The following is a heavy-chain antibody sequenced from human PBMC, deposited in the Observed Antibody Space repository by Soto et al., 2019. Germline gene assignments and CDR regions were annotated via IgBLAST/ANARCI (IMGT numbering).Heavy chain of an antibody. CDR3: AKDSVPTYYDFWSGYLFVDY. Sequence: GGPMLLSCAASGFPFSSYAMSWVRPAPGKGLEWVSAISGSGCSTYYADSVKGRFTISRDNSKNTLYLQMNSLRAEDTAVYYCAKDSVPTYYDFWSGYLFVDYWGQGTLVTV. J-gene: IGHJ4*02. V-gene: IGHV3-23*01. CDR1: GFPFSSYA. D-gene: IGHD3-3*01. CDR2: ISGSGCST.